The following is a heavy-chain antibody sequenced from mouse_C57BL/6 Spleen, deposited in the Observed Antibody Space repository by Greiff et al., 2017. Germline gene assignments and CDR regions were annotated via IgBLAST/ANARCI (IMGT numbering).Heavy chain of an antibody. CDR3: ARADGYDLDY. CDR1: GYTFTSYW. D-gene: IGHD2-2*01. V-gene: IGHV1-69*01. CDR2: IDPSDSYT. J-gene: IGHJ2*01. Sequence: QVQLQQPGAELVMPGASVKLSCKASGYTFTSYWMHWMKQRPGQGLEWIGEIDPSDSYTNYNQKFKGKSTLTVDKSSSTAYMQLSSLTSEDSAVYSCARADGYDLDYWGQGTTLTVSS.